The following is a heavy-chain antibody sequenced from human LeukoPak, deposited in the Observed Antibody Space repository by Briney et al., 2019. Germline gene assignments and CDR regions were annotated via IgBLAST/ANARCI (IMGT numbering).Heavy chain of an antibody. J-gene: IGHJ4*02. CDR1: GFTFSSYG. V-gene: IGHV3-30*18. CDR2: ISNDGSKK. D-gene: IGHD5-18*01. CDR3: AKDRYSYAFEYSDS. Sequence: GGSLRLSCAAPGFTFSSYGMHWVRQAPGKGLDWVAVISNDGSKKYYADSEKGRFTISRDNSKNTLSLQVSSLRTEDTAVYYCAKDRYSYAFEYSDSWGQGTLVTVSS.